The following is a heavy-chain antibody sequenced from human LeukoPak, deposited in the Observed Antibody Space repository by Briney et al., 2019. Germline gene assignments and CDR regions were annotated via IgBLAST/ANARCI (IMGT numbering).Heavy chain of an antibody. J-gene: IGHJ4*02. Sequence: SETLSLTCTVSGGSISSYYWSWIRQPPGKGLEWIGYIYYSGSTNYNPSLKSRVTIPVDTSKNQFSLKLSSVTAADTAVYYCARVIPNYYGSGSAYFDYWGQGTLVTVSS. V-gene: IGHV4-59*01. CDR2: IYYSGST. CDR1: GGSISSYY. CDR3: ARVIPNYYGSGSAYFDY. D-gene: IGHD3-10*01.